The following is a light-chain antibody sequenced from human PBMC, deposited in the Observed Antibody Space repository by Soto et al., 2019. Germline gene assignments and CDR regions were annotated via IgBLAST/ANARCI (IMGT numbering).Light chain of an antibody. CDR3: CSYAGSSTLYV. Sequence: SPLTHPSSVSGFPGQSITISCTGTSSDVGSYNLVSWYQQHPGKAPKLMIYEGSKRPSGVSNRFSGSKSGNTASLTISGLQAEDEADYYCCSYAGSSTLYVFGTGTKVTVL. CDR1: SSDVGSYNL. V-gene: IGLV2-23*01. J-gene: IGLJ1*01. CDR2: EGS.